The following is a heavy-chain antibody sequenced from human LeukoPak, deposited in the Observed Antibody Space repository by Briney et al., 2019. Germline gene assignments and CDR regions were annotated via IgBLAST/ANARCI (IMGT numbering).Heavy chain of an antibody. CDR2: IWYDGSNK. J-gene: IGHJ6*04. V-gene: IGHV3-33*01. Sequence: PGRSLRLSCAASGFTFSSYGMHWVRQAPGKGLEWAAVIWYDGSNKYYADSVKGRFTISRDNSKNTLYLQMNSLRAEDTAVYYCARAHSPGRAAAADSYYYYYGMDVWGKGTTVTVSS. CDR1: GFTFSSYG. D-gene: IGHD6-13*01. CDR3: ARAHSPGRAAAADSYYYYYGMDV.